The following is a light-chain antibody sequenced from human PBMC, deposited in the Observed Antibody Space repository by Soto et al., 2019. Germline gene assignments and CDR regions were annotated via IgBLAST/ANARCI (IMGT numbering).Light chain of an antibody. CDR1: QSVNNN. V-gene: IGKV3-15*01. CDR2: GAS. J-gene: IGKJ2*01. Sequence: EIILTQSPASLSVSPGERATLSCRASQSVNNNLAWYQQKRGQAPRLLIYGASTRATGIPGRFRGSGSGTEFNLTITSLQSEDFAVYFCQQYNNWPPDTFGQGTKLEIK. CDR3: QQYNNWPPDT.